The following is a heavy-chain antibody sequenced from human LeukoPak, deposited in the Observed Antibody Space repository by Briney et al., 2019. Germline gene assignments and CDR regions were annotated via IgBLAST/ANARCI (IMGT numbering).Heavy chain of an antibody. CDR2: IHYSARI. J-gene: IGHJ4*02. V-gene: IGHV4-38-2*02. D-gene: IGHD3-10*01. CDR1: GYSISSGYY. CDR3: ARGFLGDYFGSGSYYVFDY. Sequence: PSETLSLTCTVSGYSISSGYYWGWIRQPPGKGLEWIGSIHYSARIYYNPSLKSRLTISPDTSKNQFSLKLSSVTAADTAVYYCARGFLGDYFGSGSYYVFDYWGQGTLVTVSS.